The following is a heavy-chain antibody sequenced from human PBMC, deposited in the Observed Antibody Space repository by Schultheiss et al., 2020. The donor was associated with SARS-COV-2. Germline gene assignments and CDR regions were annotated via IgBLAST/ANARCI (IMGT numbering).Heavy chain of an antibody. CDR1: GYTFTSYA. CDR2: INPNSGDT. D-gene: IGHD2-2*01. CDR3: ARLARVVPAAPVDY. V-gene: IGHV1-3*01. Sequence: ASVKVSCKASGYTFTSYAMHWVRQAPGQRLEWMGWINPNSGDTKYAPRFQGRVTMTRDTSTSTVYMELSSLRSEDTAVYYCARLARVVPAAPVDYWGQGTLVTVSS. J-gene: IGHJ4*02.